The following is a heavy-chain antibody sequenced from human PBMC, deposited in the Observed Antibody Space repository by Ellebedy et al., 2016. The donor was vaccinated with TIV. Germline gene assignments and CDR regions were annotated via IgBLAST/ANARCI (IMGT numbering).Heavy chain of an antibody. Sequence: GGSLRLSCVASGFTLGDHYIDWVRQAPGKGLEWVGRIRNKANSYMTEYAASVKGRFTISRDDSKNSLSLQMNSLKIEDTAVYFCTRAAYSHGYDYWGQGTLVTVS. D-gene: IGHD5-18*01. CDR1: GFTLGDHY. J-gene: IGHJ4*02. V-gene: IGHV3-72*01. CDR3: TRAAYSHGYDY. CDR2: IRNKANSYMT.